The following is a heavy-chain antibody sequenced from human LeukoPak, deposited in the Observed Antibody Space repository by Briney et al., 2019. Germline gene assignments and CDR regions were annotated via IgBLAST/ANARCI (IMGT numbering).Heavy chain of an antibody. V-gene: IGHV4-39*01. CDR3: ARWTADGYCSSTSCYLYAFDI. CDR1: GGSISSSSYY. CDR2: IYYSGST. Sequence: PSETLSLTCTVSGGSISSSSYYWGWIRQPPGKGLEWIGSIYYSGSTYYNPSLKSRVTISVDTSKNQFPLKLSSVTAADTAVYYCARWTADGYCSSTSCYLYAFDIWGQGTMVTVSS. J-gene: IGHJ3*02. D-gene: IGHD2-2*01.